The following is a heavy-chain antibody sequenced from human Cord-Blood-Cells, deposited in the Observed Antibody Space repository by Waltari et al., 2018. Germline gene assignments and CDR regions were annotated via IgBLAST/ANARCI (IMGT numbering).Heavy chain of an antibody. J-gene: IGHJ5*02. D-gene: IGHD6-13*01. V-gene: IGHV4-39*01. Sequence: QLQLQESGPGLVEPSETLSLTCTVSVCSISSSSSYWAWIRQPPGKGLEWIGSIYYSGSTYYNPSLKSRVTISVDTSKNQFSLKLSSVTAADTAVYYCARRYSSSSGFDPWGQGTLVTVSS. CDR2: IYYSGST. CDR1: VCSISSSSSY. CDR3: ARRYSSSSGFDP.